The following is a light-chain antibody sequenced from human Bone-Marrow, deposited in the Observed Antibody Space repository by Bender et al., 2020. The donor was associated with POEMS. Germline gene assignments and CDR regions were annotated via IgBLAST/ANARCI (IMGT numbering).Light chain of an antibody. Sequence: QSALTQPASVSGSPGQSITISCTGTSSDVGNYNLVSWYQHHPGTPPKVIIYDVSNRPSGVSNRFSGSKSGNTAFLTISGLQAEDEADYYCSSSTSRTTVVFGGGTRVTVL. J-gene: IGLJ2*01. CDR2: DVS. CDR3: SSSTSRTTVV. CDR1: SSDVGNYNL. V-gene: IGLV2-14*02.